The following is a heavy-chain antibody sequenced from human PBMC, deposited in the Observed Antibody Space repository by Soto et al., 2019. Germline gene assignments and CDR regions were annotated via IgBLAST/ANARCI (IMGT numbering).Heavy chain of an antibody. J-gene: IGHJ4*02. V-gene: IGHV5-51*01. Sequence: LGESLKISCKGSGYSFTSYWIGWVRQMPGKGLEWMGIIYPGDSDTRYSPSFQGQVTISADKSISTAYLQWSSLKASDTAMYYCARRAKTYYYDSSGYYFFDYWGQGTLVTVSS. CDR3: ARRAKTYYYDSSGYYFFDY. CDR1: GYSFTSYW. D-gene: IGHD3-22*01. CDR2: IYPGDSDT.